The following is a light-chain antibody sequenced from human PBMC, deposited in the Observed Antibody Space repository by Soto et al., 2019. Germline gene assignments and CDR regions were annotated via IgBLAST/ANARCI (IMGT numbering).Light chain of an antibody. CDR3: QETYSVPFFS. CDR2: AAS. Sequence: DIQLTQSPSSLSASVGDRVTITCRASESISTYLNWFQQKPGKAPRLLIYAASSLHSGVPSRFSGSGSGTDFTLTISSLQPQDFATYYCQETYSVPFFSFGPGTKVDSK. V-gene: IGKV1-39*01. J-gene: IGKJ3*01. CDR1: ESISTY.